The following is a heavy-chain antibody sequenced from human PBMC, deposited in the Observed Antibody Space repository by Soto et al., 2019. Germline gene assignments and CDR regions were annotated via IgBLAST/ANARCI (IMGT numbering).Heavy chain of an antibody. V-gene: IGHV1-46*01. J-gene: IGHJ4*02. CDR2: INPSGGST. CDR3: ARASIAVAGTPDFYY. D-gene: IGHD6-19*01. CDR1: GYTFTSYY. Sequence: ASVKVSCKASGYTFTSYYMHWVRQAPGQGLEWMGIINPSGGSTSYAQKFQGRVTMTRDTSTSTVYMELSSLRSEDTAVYYCARASIAVAGTPDFYYWGQGTLVPVSS.